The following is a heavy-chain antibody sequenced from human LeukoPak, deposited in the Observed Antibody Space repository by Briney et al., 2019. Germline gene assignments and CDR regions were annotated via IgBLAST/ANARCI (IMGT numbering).Heavy chain of an antibody. V-gene: IGHV3-21*01. CDR2: ISSSSSYI. CDR1: GFTFSSYS. J-gene: IGHJ6*03. D-gene: IGHD3-3*01. CDR3: AREARYYDFWSGYYGPYLGYYYYYYMDV. Sequence: GGSLRLSCAASGFTFSSYSMNWVRQAPGKGLEWVSSISSSSSYIYYADSVKGRFTISRDNAKNSLYLQMNSLRAEDTAVYYCAREARYYDFWSGYYGPYLGYYYYYYMDVWGKGTTVTVSS.